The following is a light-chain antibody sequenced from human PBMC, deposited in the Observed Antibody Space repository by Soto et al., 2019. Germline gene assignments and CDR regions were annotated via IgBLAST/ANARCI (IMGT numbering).Light chain of an antibody. CDR3: QQYNNWPPWT. V-gene: IGKV3-15*01. CDR1: QSVSSN. CDR2: GAS. Sequence: EIVMTQSPATLSVSPGERATLSCRASQSVSSNLAWYQQKTGQAPRLLIYGASTRATGIPARFSGSRSGTEFTLNISSLQSEDFAVYYCQQYNNWPPWTFGQGTKVEMK. J-gene: IGKJ1*01.